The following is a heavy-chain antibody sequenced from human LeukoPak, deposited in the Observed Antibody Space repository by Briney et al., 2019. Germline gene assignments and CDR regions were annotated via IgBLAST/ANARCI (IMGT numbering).Heavy chain of an antibody. V-gene: IGHV3-23*01. Sequence: GGSLRLSCAASGFTFSNAWMSWVRQAPGKGLEWVSAISGSGGSTYYADSVKGRFTISRDNSKNTLYLQMNSLRAEDTAVYYCAKDGEYCSSTSCYTVPDYYGMDVWGQGTTVTVSS. CDR1: GFTFSNAW. J-gene: IGHJ6*02. CDR2: ISGSGGST. D-gene: IGHD2-2*02. CDR3: AKDGEYCSSTSCYTVPDYYGMDV.